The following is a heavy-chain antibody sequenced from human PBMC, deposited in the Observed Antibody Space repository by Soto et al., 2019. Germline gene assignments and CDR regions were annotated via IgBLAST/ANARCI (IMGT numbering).Heavy chain of an antibody. D-gene: IGHD3-10*01. CDR3: AKDLAMVRGARDYYYGLDV. V-gene: IGHV3-23*01. J-gene: IGHJ6*02. CDR2: ISGSGGST. CDR1: GFTFSSYA. Sequence: EVQLLESGGGLVQPGGSLRLSCAASGFTFSSYAMNWVRQAPGKGLEWVSTISGSGGSTYYADSVQGRFTISRDNSKNTLYLQMNSLRAEDTAVYYCAKDLAMVRGARDYYYGLDVWGQGTTVTVSS.